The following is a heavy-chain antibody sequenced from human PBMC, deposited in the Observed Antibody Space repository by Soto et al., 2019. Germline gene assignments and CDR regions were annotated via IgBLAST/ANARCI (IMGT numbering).Heavy chain of an antibody. Sequence: QTLSLTCAISGDSVSSNSAAWNWIRLSPSRGLEWLARTYYRSRWYNDYAVSVRSRITVNPDTSKNQFSLQLTSVTPEDTAVYYCAGTTSHQWYYMDVWGKGTTLTVSS. CDR1: GDSVSSNSAA. D-gene: IGHD1-7*01. V-gene: IGHV6-1*01. J-gene: IGHJ6*03. CDR2: TYYRSRWYN. CDR3: AGTTSHQWYYMDV.